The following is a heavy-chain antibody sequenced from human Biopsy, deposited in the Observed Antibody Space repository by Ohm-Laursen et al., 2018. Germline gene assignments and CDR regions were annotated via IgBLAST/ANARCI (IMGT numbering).Heavy chain of an antibody. D-gene: IGHD1-26*01. V-gene: IGHV1-2*06. CDR1: GGTFITYA. J-gene: IGHJ4*02. CDR3: AVGSHF. CDR2: INSKSGAA. Sequence: ASVKVSCKASGGTFITYAFNWVRQAPGQGLEWMGLINSKSGAANYALKFQGRVTMTRDTSITTGYLEVHRLTVDDTAVYFCAVGSHFWGLGTLVIVSS.